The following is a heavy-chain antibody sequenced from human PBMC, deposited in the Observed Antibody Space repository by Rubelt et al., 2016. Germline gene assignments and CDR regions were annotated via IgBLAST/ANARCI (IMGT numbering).Heavy chain of an antibody. J-gene: IGHJ5*02. D-gene: IGHD3-10*01. CDR1: GGSFSGYY. Sequence: QLQLQQWGAGLLKPSETLSLTCAVSGGSFSGYYWIWIRQPPGKGLDWIGEINHSGSTNYNPSLKSRVTVSVGTSKNQVSLKLSGVTGAETAGYYCARVRSITMVRGEDRGFGFDRWGQGTLVTVSS. CDR2: INHSGST. CDR3: ARVRSITMVRGEDRGFGFDR. V-gene: IGHV4-34*01.